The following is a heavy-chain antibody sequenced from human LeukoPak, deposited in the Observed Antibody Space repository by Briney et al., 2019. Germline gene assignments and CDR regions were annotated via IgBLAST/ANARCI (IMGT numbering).Heavy chain of an antibody. D-gene: IGHD4-17*01. J-gene: IGHJ6*03. CDR3: AKENLPRRRSPYYYYYMDV. CDR1: GFTFSSYS. CDR2: ISSSSSYI. V-gene: IGHV3-21*01. Sequence: GGSLRLSCAASGFTFSSYSVNWVRQAPGKGLEWVSSISSSSSYIYYADSVKGRFTISRDNDKNSLYLQMNSLRAEDTAVYHCAKENLPRRRSPYYYYYMDVWGKGNTVTVSS.